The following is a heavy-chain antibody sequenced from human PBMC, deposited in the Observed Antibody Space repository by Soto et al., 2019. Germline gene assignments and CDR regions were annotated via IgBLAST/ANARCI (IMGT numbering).Heavy chain of an antibody. CDR3: VRDSEWELTNGFEV. CDR2: TWYDGSTT. Sequence: QVHLVESGGGVGQPGTSLRLSCAASGFSFSNYGMHWVRQAPGKGLEWVAVTWYDGSTTYYADSVRGRFTVSRDNPKNQLYLQMDSLRDEDTAVYFCVRDSEWELTNGFEVWGQGTTVIVSS. V-gene: IGHV3-33*01. D-gene: IGHD1-7*01. J-gene: IGHJ3*01. CDR1: GFSFSNYG.